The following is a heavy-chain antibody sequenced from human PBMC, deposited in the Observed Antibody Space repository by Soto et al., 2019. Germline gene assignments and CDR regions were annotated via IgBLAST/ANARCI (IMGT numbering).Heavy chain of an antibody. CDR2: IWYDGSNK. CDR1: GFTFSSYG. CDR3: AGSTSCYGCYYYYGMDV. J-gene: IGHJ6*02. D-gene: IGHD2-2*01. Sequence: SLRLSCAASGFTFSSYGMHWVRQAPGKGLEWVAVIWYDGSNKYYADSVKGRFTISRDNSKNTLYLQMNSLRAEDTAVYYCAGSTSCYGCYYYYGMDVWGQGTTVTVS. V-gene: IGHV3-33*01.